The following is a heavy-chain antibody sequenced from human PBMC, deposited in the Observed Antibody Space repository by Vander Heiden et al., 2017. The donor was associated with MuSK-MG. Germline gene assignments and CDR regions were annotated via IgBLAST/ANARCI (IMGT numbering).Heavy chain of an antibody. V-gene: IGHV3-33*01. D-gene: IGHD4-17*01. Sequence: QVQLVESGGGVVQPGRSLRLSCAASGFTFSSYGMHWVRQAPGKGLEWVAVIWYDGSNKYYADSVKGRFTISRDNSKNTLYLQMNSLRAEDTAVYYCARGPATVPTGPLGYWGQGTLVTVSS. CDR3: ARGPATVPTGPLGY. CDR2: IWYDGSNK. J-gene: IGHJ4*02. CDR1: GFTFSSYG.